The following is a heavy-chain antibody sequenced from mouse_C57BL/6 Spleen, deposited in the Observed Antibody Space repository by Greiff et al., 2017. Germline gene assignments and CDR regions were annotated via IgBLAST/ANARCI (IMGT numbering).Heavy chain of an antibody. D-gene: IGHD1-1*01. CDR2: IYPGDGDT. CDR1: GYAFSSYW. V-gene: IGHV1-80*01. Sequence: QVQLQQSGAELVKPGASVKISCKASGYAFSSYWMNWVKQRPGKGLEWIGQIYPGDGDTNYNGKFKGKATLTADKSSSTAYMQLSSLTSEDSAVYFCANHYYGSSGHGYFDYWGQGTTLTVSS. CDR3: ANHYYGSSGHGYFDY. J-gene: IGHJ2*01.